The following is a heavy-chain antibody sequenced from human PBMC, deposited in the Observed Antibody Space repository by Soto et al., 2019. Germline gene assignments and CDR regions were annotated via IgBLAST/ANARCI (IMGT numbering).Heavy chain of an antibody. Sequence: SVKVSCKASGGTFSSYAISWVRQAPGQGLEWMGGIIPIFGTANYAQKFQGRVTITADESTSTAYMELSSLRSEDTAVYYCVRLGVVVPAAIPVPAYWGQGTLVTVSS. CDR1: GGTFSSYA. V-gene: IGHV1-69*13. CDR2: IIPIFGTA. J-gene: IGHJ4*02. D-gene: IGHD2-2*02. CDR3: VRLGVVVPAAIPVPAY.